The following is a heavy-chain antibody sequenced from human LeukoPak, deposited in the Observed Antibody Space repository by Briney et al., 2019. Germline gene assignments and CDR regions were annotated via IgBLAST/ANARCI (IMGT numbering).Heavy chain of an antibody. D-gene: IGHD3-10*01. CDR2: IYHSGGT. CDR3: ARVGTYYRSLDS. J-gene: IGHJ4*02. V-gene: IGHV4-59*01. Sequence: SETLSLTCTVSGGSINDGSRNWIRKPPGQGLEWIGYIYHSGGTNYNPSLKSRVTISLDTSKNQFSLKLSSVTAADTAVYYCARVGTYYRSLDSWGQGTLVTVSS. CDR1: GGSINDGS.